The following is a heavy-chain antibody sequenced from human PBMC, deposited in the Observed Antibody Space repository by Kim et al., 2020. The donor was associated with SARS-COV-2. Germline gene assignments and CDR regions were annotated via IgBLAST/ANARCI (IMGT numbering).Heavy chain of an antibody. CDR2: IHPRAETT. CDR3: AKDRGGSGWPVFDY. D-gene: IGHD6-19*01. V-gene: IGHV3-23*01. J-gene: IGHJ4*02. Sequence: GGSQRLSCAVSGFTLSNNAMSWVRQAPGRGLEWVSTIHPRAETTYYADSVNGRFTIYRDNSNHTLYLQLNSLRADDTAVYYCAKDRGGSGWPVFDYWGQGTLVTVSS. CDR1: GFTLSNNA.